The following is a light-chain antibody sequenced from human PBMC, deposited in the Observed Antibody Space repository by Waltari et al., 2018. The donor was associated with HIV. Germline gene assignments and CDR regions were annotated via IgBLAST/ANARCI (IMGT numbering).Light chain of an antibody. CDR3: LLSYNGARNWV. J-gene: IGLJ3*02. CDR2: DTS. V-gene: IGLV7-46*01. Sequence: QAVVTQEPSLTVSPGGTVTLTCGSSTGAVTSDHYPYWFQQKPGQAPRTLIYDTSAQHSWPPARFSGSLLGGKAALTLSGAQPEDEAEYYCLLSYNGARNWVFGGGTKLTVL. CDR1: TGAVTSDHY.